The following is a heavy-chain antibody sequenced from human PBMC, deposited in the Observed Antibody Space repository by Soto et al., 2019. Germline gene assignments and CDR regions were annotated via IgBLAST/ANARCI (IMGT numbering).Heavy chain of an antibody. V-gene: IGHV4-34*01. Sequence: SETLSLTCAVYGGSFSGYYWSWIRQPPGKGLEWIGEINHSGSTNYNPSLKSRVTISVDTSKNHFSLKLSSVTAADTAVYYWARETFGSGYFDYWGRGALVTVSS. D-gene: IGHD3-3*01. CDR2: INHSGST. CDR3: ARETFGSGYFDY. J-gene: IGHJ4*02. CDR1: GGSFSGYY.